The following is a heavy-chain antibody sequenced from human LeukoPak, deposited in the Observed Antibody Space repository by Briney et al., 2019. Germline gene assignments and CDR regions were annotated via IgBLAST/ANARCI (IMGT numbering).Heavy chain of an antibody. CDR1: GGSISSSTYY. V-gene: IGHV4-39*07. CDR3: ARATMFGDYFDY. D-gene: IGHD3-10*02. Sequence: SETLSLTCTVSGGSISSSTYYWGWIRQPPGKGLEWIGSIYTSGSTNYNPSLKSRVTISVDTSKNQFSLKLSSVTAADTAVYYCARATMFGDYFDYWGQGTLVTVSS. CDR2: IYTSGST. J-gene: IGHJ4*02.